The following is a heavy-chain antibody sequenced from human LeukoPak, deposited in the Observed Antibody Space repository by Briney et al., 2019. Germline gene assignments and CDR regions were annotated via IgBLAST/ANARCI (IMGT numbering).Heavy chain of an antibody. Sequence: ASVKVSCKASGYTFTGYYMHWVRQAPGQGLEWMGWINPNSGGTNYAQKFQGRVTMTRDTSISTAHMELSRLRSDDTAVYYCARSRIAARPGPLDYWGQGTLVTVSS. J-gene: IGHJ4*02. CDR3: ARSRIAARPGPLDY. CDR1: GYTFTGYY. CDR2: INPNSGGT. V-gene: IGHV1-2*02. D-gene: IGHD6-6*01.